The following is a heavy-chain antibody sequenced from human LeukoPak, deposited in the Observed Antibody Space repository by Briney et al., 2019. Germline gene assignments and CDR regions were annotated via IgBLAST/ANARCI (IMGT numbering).Heavy chain of an antibody. V-gene: IGHV4-39*07. J-gene: IGHJ5*02. CDR2: IYYSGST. CDR3: ARDLRYVDTAMAYTNSVAWFDP. D-gene: IGHD5-18*01. Sequence: PSETLSLTCTVSGGSISSSSYYWGWIRQPPGKGLEWIGSIYYSGSTYYNPSLKSRVTISVDTSKNQFSLKLSSVTAADTAVYYCARDLRYVDTAMAYTNSVAWFDPWGQGTLVTVSS. CDR1: GGSISSSSYY.